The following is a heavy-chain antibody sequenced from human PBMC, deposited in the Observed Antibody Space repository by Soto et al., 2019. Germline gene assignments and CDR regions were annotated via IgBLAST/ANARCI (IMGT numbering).Heavy chain of an antibody. D-gene: IGHD1-26*01. CDR1: GYTFSSYA. CDR3: ARDRVVGATLMRWFDP. V-gene: IGHV1-3*01. Sequence: QVQLVQSGAEARKPGTSVKVSCKASGYTFSSYAIHWVRQAPGQRLEWMGWINAGNGDTKYSQKFQGRVIITRDTSASTAYMELSSLRSADTAVYYCARDRVVGATLMRWFDPWGQGTLVTVSS. CDR2: INAGNGDT. J-gene: IGHJ5*02.